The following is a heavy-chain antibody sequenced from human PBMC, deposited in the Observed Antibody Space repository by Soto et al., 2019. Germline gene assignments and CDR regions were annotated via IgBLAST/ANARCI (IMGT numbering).Heavy chain of an antibody. CDR2: INHSGST. CDR1: GGSFSGYY. J-gene: IGHJ4*02. CDR3: ARYPRLDC. V-gene: IGHV4-34*01. Sequence: SETLSLTCAVYGGSFSGYYWSWIRQPPGKGLEWIGEINHSGSTNYNPSLKSRVTISVDTSKNQFSLQLSSVTAADTAVYFCARYPRLDCWGQGTLVTVSS.